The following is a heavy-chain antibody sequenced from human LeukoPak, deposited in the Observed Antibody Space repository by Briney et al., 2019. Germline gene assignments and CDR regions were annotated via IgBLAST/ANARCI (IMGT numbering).Heavy chain of an antibody. CDR1: GYTFTSYY. CDR2: INPSGGST. V-gene: IGHV1-46*01. CDR3: ARHTFTGIAVN. J-gene: IGHJ4*02. D-gene: IGHD6-19*01. Sequence: ASVKVSCKASGYTFTSYYMHWVRQAPGQGLEWMGIINPSGGSTSYAQKFQGRVTMTRDTSTSTVYMELSRLRSDDTAVYYCARHTFTGIAVNWGQGTLVTVSS.